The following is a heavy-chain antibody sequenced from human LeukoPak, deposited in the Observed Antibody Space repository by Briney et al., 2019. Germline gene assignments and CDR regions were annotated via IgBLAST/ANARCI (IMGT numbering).Heavy chain of an antibody. J-gene: IGHJ5*02. D-gene: IGHD1-26*01. V-gene: IGHV3-48*03. CDR3: ARSLVVGATYPYH. Sequence: GGSLRLSCAASGFTFSTYEMNWVRQAPGKGLEWVSYISSSGSTIYYADSVKGRFTISRDNAKNSLYLQLNSLRAEDTAVYYCARSLVVGATYPYHWGQGTLVTVSS. CDR1: GFTFSTYE. CDR2: ISSSGSTI.